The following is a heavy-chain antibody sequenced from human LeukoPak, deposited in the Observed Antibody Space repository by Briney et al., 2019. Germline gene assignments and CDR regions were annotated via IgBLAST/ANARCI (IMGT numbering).Heavy chain of an antibody. CDR3: AESSGSPNY. J-gene: IGHJ4*02. V-gene: IGHV3-23*01. D-gene: IGHD1-26*01. CDR1: GFTFSSYA. Sequence: GGSLRLSCAASGFTFSSYAMSWVRQAPGKGLEWVSGISGSGGSTYYADSVKGRFTISRDNSKNTLYLQMNSLRGEDTAVYYCAESSGSPNYWGQGTLVTVSS. CDR2: ISGSGGST.